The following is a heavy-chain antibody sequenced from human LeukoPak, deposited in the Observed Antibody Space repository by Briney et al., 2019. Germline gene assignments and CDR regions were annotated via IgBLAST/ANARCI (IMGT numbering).Heavy chain of an antibody. V-gene: IGHV1-2*02. Sequence: GASVKVSCKASGYTFTGYYMHWVRQAPGQGLEWMGWINPNSGGTNYAQKFQGRVTMTRDTSISTAYMKLSRLRSDDTAVYYCARELTYGDSKWAGDNWFDPWGQGTLVTVSS. D-gene: IGHD4-17*01. J-gene: IGHJ5*02. CDR3: ARELTYGDSKWAGDNWFDP. CDR2: INPNSGGT. CDR1: GYTFTGYY.